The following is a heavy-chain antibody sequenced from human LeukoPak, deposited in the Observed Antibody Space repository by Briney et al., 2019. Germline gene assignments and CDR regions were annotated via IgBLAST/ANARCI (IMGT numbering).Heavy chain of an antibody. V-gene: IGHV3-64*02. Sequence: GGSLRLSCAASGFRFSYHDMHWVRQAPGKGLEFVSSVGAAGAHTFYADSVKGRFTISRDNFQSTMYLQMDGLRPEDSAVYYCARELGGTKTGGFDIWGQGTVVTVSS. CDR2: VGAAGAHT. CDR1: GFRFSYHD. D-gene: IGHD1-14*01. J-gene: IGHJ3*02. CDR3: ARELGGTKTGGFDI.